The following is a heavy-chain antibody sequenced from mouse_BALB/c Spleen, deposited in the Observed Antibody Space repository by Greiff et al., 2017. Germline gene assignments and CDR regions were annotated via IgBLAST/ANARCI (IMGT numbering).Heavy chain of an antibody. J-gene: IGHJ1*01. CDR3: TRLRLDWYFDV. CDR1: GFTFSNYW. V-gene: IGHV6-6*02. CDR2: IRLKSNNYAT. Sequence: EVMLVESGGGLVQPGGSMKLSCVASGFTFSNYWMNWVRQSPEKGLEWVAEIRLKSNNYATHYAESVKGRFTISRDDSKSSVYLQMNNLRAEDTGIYYCTRLRLDWYFDVWGAGTTVTVSS. D-gene: IGHD1-2*01.